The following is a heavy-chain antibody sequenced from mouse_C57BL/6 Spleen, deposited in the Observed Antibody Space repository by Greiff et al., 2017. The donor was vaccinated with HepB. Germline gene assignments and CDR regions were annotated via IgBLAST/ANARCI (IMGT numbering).Heavy chain of an antibody. CDR1: GFTFSSYA. V-gene: IGHV5-4*01. CDR2: ISDGGSYT. CDR3: ARDREIYDGYPYWYFDV. J-gene: IGHJ1*03. Sequence: EVKLMESGGGLVKPGGSLKLSCAASGFTFSSYAMSWVRQTPEKRLEWVATISDGGSYTYYPDNVKGRFTISRDNAKNNLYLQMSHLKSEDTAMYYCARDREIYDGYPYWYFDVWGTGTTVTVSA. D-gene: IGHD2-3*01.